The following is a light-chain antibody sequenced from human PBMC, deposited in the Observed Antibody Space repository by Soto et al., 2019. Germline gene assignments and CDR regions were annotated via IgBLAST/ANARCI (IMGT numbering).Light chain of an antibody. CDR3: AAWDDSLNGPV. V-gene: IGLV1-44*01. CDR1: SSSIGSNT. CDR2: SNN. J-gene: IGLJ2*01. Sequence: QSVLTQPPSASGTPGQRVTISCSGSSSSIGSNTVNWYQQLPGTAPTLLIYSNNQRPSGVPDRFSGSKSGTSASLAISGLQSEDEADYHCAAWDDSLNGPVFGGGTKLTVL.